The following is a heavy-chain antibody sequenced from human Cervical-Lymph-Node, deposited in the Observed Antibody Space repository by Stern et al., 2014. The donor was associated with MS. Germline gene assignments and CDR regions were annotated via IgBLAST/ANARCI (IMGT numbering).Heavy chain of an antibody. D-gene: IGHD6-13*01. CDR1: GYTFTYRY. V-gene: IGHV1-45*02. CDR3: ASTIAAAGPYFDY. CDR2: ITPFNGNT. J-gene: IGHJ4*02. Sequence: QVQLVQSGAEVKKTGSSVKVSCKASGYTFTYRYLHWVRQAPGQALEWMGWITPFNGNTNYAQKFQDRVTITRDRSMSTAYMELSSLRSEDTAMYYCASTIAAAGPYFDYCGQGTLVTVSS.